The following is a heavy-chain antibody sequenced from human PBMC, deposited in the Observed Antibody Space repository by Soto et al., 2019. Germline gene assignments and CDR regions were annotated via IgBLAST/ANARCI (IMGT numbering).Heavy chain of an antibody. J-gene: IGHJ5*02. CDR1: GVTLSDYP. CDR2: LLPIFGTT. Sequence: QVQLVQSGAEVKKPGSSVKVSCKASGVTLSDYPINWVRQAPGQGLEWMGGLLPIFGTTIYAQKFQGRLTITADESTNTAYMELSDLRPEDTAIFYCARGYCGYATCNNCILTWLGPWGQGTLVTVSS. V-gene: IGHV1-69*01. CDR3: ARGYCGYATCNNCILTWLGP. D-gene: IGHD2-21*01.